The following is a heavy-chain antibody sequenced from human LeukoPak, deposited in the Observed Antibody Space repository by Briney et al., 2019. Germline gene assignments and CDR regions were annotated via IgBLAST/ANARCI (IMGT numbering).Heavy chain of an antibody. CDR1: GGSFSGYY. D-gene: IGHD5-18*01. V-gene: IGHV4-34*01. J-gene: IGHJ5*02. CDR3: ARGRRGYSQFNWFDP. CDR2: INHSGST. Sequence: PSETLSLTCAVYGGSFSGYYWSWIRQPPGKGLEWIGEINHSGSTNYNPSLKSRVTISVDTSKNQFSLKLGSVTAADTAVYYCARGRRGYSQFNWFDPWGQGTLVTVSS.